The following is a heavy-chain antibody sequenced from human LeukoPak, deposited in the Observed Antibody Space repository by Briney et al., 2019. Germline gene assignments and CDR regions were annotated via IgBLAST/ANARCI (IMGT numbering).Heavy chain of an antibody. CDR1: GFRFSSYW. J-gene: IGHJ4*02. V-gene: IGHV3-7*04. CDR3: ARDGMPFDW. D-gene: IGHD1-1*01. Sequence: GGSLRLSCAASGFRFSSYWMSWVRQAPGKGLEWVANINQDGTEKYYVDSVKGRFTISRDNAKNSLSLQMNSLRVEDTAVYYCARDGMPFDWWGQGNLVTVSS. CDR2: INQDGTEK.